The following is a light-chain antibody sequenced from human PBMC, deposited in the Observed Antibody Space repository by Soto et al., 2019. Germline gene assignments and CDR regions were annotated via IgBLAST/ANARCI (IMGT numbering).Light chain of an antibody. J-gene: IGLJ2*01. CDR1: SSNIGAAYD. CDR2: GNS. CDR3: QSYDSSLGGHEV. Sequence: QAVVTQPPSVSGAPGQRVTISCTGSSSNIGAAYDVHWYQQLPGTAPKLLIYGNSNRPSGVPDRISGSKSGASASLAITGLQDEDEADYYCQSYDSSLGGHEVFGGGTKVTVL. V-gene: IGLV1-40*03.